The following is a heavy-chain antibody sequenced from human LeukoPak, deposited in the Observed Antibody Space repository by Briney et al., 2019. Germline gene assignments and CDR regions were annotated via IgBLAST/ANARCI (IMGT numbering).Heavy chain of an antibody. Sequence: SETLSLTCAVYGGSFSGYYWSWIRQPPGKGLEWIGEINHSGSTNYNPSLKSRVTISVDTSKNQFSLKLSSVTAADTAVYYCARDGYNQRGVFDYWGQGTLVTVSS. J-gene: IGHJ4*02. CDR2: INHSGST. D-gene: IGHD5-24*01. CDR1: GGSFSGYY. V-gene: IGHV4-34*01. CDR3: ARDGYNQRGVFDY.